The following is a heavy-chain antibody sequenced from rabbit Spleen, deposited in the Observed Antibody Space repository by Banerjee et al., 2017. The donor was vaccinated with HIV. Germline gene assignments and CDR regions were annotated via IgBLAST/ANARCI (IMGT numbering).Heavy chain of an antibody. D-gene: IGHD4-1*01. CDR1: GIDFSSYG. CDR2: IDPVFGIT. J-gene: IGHJ4*01. Sequence: QLVESGGGLVTLGGSLKLSCKASGIDFSSYGVSWVRQAPGKGLELIGYIDPVFGITYSANWVNGRSTFSSHNAQNTLFLQLNSLTAADTSTYFCVREVAAKFNLWGPGTLVTVS. V-gene: IGHV1S7*01. CDR3: VREVAAKFNL.